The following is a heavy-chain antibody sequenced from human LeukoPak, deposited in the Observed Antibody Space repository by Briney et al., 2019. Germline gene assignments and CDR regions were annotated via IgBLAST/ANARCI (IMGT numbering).Heavy chain of an antibody. Sequence: PSQTLSLTCTVSGGSISSGSYYWSWIRQPAGKGLEWIGRIYTSGSTNYNPSLKSRVTISVDTSKNQFSLKLSSVTAADTAVYYCARLEVGLWFADYWGQGTLVTVSS. V-gene: IGHV4-61*02. CDR2: IYTSGST. CDR1: GGSISSGSYY. CDR3: ARLEVGLWFADY. J-gene: IGHJ4*02. D-gene: IGHD3-10*01.